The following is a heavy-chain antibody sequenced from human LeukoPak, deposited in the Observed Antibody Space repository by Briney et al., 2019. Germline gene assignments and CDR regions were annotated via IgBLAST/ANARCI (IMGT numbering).Heavy chain of an antibody. D-gene: IGHD4-17*01. V-gene: IGHV4-34*01. CDR1: GGSFSGYY. Sequence: SETLSLTCAVYGGSFSGYYWSWIRQPPGKGLEWIGEINHSGSTNYNPSLKSRVTISADTSKNQFSLKLSSVTAADTAVYYCARVRGYGDYPDAFDIWGQGTMVTVSS. CDR3: ARVRGYGDYPDAFDI. CDR2: INHSGST. J-gene: IGHJ3*02.